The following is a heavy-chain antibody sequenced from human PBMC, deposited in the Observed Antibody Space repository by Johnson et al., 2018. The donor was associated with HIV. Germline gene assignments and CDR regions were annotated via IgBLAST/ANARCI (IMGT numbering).Heavy chain of an antibody. D-gene: IGHD5-24*01. Sequence: VQLVESGGGLVQPGGSLRLSCAASGLTVSSNYMSWVRQGPGKGLEWVSVINSGGSTYYADSVRGRFSISRDNSKNTRYLQMNSLRAEDTAVYYCSRACRDGYTCDAFDIWGQGTMVTVSS. J-gene: IGHJ3*02. CDR1: GLTVSSNY. CDR2: INSGGST. V-gene: IGHV3-66*01. CDR3: SRACRDGYTCDAFDI.